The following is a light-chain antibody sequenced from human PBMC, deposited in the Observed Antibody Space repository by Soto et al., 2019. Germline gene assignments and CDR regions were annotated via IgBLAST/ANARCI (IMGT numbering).Light chain of an antibody. CDR3: QQRGA. CDR2: DAS. CDR1: QSVNSS. Sequence: EVVLTQSPATLSLSPGERAILSCRVSQSVNSSLAWYQQKVGQAPRLLIHDASSRATGIPGRFSGSGSWTDFTLTISSREPEDFAVYYRQQRGAVGQGTKVEI. V-gene: IGKV3-11*01. J-gene: IGKJ2*01.